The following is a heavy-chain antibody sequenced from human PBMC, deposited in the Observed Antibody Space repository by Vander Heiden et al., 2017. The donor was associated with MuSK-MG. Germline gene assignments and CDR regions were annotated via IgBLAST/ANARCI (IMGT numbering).Heavy chain of an antibody. Sequence: QVQLQESATGLVKPSHTLSLPCTVSGGSISSGDYYWSWIRQPPGKGLEWIGYIYYSGSTDDNPSLKSRVTISVDTAKNQFSMKMSTVTAADAAVYYGARGAQGLSFDYWGRGTLVTVSS. CDR3: ARGAQGLSFDY. J-gene: IGHJ4*01. D-gene: IGHD1-26*01. CDR2: IYYSGST. V-gene: IGHV4-30-4*08. CDR1: GGSISSGDYY.